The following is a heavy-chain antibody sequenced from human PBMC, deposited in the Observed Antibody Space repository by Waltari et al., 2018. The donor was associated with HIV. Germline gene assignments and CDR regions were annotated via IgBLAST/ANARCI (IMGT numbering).Heavy chain of an antibody. J-gene: IGHJ3*02. CDR1: GLIFDDYA. V-gene: IGHV3-9*01. CDR2: LSCEGGTM. D-gene: IGHD3-3*02. Sequence: DVQLVESGGDLVQPGRSLRLSVAVSGLIFDDYAMHWARQAQGRGLEEVAGLSCEGGTMDYADSLKGRFTVSRENANNSLYLQMNNLRPDDTALYFCARLSTILHTFDKWGRGTMVTVSS. CDR3: ARLSTILHTFDK.